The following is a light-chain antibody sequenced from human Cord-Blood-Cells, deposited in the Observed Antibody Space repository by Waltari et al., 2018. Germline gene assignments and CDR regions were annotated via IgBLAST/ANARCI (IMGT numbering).Light chain of an antibody. V-gene: IGLV2-8*01. CDR1: HRDVAGYNY. CDR3: SSYAGSNNWV. Sequence: QSPLTQPPSASGSPGQSVTISCPGTHRDVAGYNYVSWYQQHPGKAPKLMIYEVSKRPSGVPDRFSGSKSGNTASLTVSGLQAEDEADYYCSSYAGSNNWVFGGGTKLTAL. CDR2: EVS. J-gene: IGLJ3*02.